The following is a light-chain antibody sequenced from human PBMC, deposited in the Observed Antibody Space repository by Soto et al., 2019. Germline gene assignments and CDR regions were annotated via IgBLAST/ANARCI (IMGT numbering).Light chain of an antibody. J-gene: IGLJ3*02. CDR3: SSYTSISTRV. V-gene: IGLV2-14*01. CDR1: SSDVGSYNY. Sequence: QSALTQPASVSGSTGQSITISCTRTSSDVGSYNYVSWYQQHPGKAPKLMIHEVSNRPSGVSNRFSGSKSGNTASLTISGLQAEDEANYYCSSYTSISTRVFGGGTQLTVL. CDR2: EVS.